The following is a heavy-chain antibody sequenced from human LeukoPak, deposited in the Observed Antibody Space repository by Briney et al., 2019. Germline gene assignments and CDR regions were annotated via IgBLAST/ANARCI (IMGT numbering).Heavy chain of an antibody. CDR2: ISYDGSNK. CDR3: ARDYGDCNDY. V-gene: IGHV3-30*04. CDR1: GFTFSTYT. J-gene: IGHJ4*02. Sequence: GGSLRLSCAASGFTFSTYTMHWVRQAPGKGLEWVAFISYDGSNKYYADSVKGRFTISRDNSKNTLYLQMNTLRAEDTAVYYCARDYGDCNDYWGQGTLVTVSS. D-gene: IGHD2-21*02.